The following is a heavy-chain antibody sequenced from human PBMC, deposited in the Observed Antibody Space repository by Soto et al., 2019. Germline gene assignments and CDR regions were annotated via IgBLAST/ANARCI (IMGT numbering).Heavy chain of an antibody. CDR1: GFPFSSYW. Sequence: EVQLVESGGGSVQPGESLRLSCAASGFPFSSYWIHWVRQAPGKGLVWVSRIKYDGTITNYADSLKGRRTISRDNAENTVYLQMNSLRVEDTAVYYCVRGAKGGYYVDVWGKGTTVTVSS. CDR3: VRGAKGGYYVDV. CDR2: IKYDGTIT. V-gene: IGHV3-74*01. D-gene: IGHD6-13*01. J-gene: IGHJ6*03.